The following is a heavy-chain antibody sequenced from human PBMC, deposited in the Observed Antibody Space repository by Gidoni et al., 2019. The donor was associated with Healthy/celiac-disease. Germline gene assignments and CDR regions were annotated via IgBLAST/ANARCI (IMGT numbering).Heavy chain of an antibody. J-gene: IGHJ5*02. D-gene: IGHD2-2*01. Sequence: WVAVIWYDGSNKYYADSVKGLFTISRDNSKNTRYLQMNSLRAEDTAVYYCARAAWRSLGYGSSTSCYGTWFDPWGQGTLVTVSS. CDR2: IWYDGSNK. V-gene: IGHV3-33*01. CDR3: ARAAWRSLGYGSSTSCYGTWFDP.